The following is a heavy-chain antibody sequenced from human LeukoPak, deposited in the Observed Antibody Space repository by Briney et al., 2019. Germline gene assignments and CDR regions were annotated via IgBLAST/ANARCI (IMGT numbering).Heavy chain of an antibody. CDR2: IYYSGST. CDR1: GGSISSSSYY. CDR3: ARDENGYVWGSFRA. V-gene: IGHV4-39*07. Sequence: SETLSLTCTVSGGSISSSSYYWGWIRQPPGKGLEWIGNIYYSGSTYYNPSLESRVTMSLDTSKDQFSLKLSSVTAADTAVYYCARDENGYVWGSFRAWGQGTPVTVSS. D-gene: IGHD3-16*02. J-gene: IGHJ5*02.